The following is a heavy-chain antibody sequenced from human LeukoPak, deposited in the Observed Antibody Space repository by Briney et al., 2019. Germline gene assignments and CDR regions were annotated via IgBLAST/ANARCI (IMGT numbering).Heavy chain of an antibody. CDR2: IYYSGST. Sequence: SETLSLTCTVSGGPISSGDYYWSWIRQPPGKGLEWIGYIYYSGSTYYNPSLKSRVTISVDTSKNQFSLKLSSVTAADTAVYYCATLVVPAAISIASIDYWGQGTLVTVSS. D-gene: IGHD2-2*01. CDR1: GGPISSGDYY. V-gene: IGHV4-30-4*01. J-gene: IGHJ4*02. CDR3: ATLVVPAAISIASIDY.